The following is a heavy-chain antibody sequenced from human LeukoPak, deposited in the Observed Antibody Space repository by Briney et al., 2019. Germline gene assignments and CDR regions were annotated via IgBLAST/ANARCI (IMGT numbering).Heavy chain of an antibody. J-gene: IGHJ4*02. V-gene: IGHV3-21*01. D-gene: IGHD2-2*01. CDR2: ISSSSYI. CDR1: GFTFSSYS. CDR3: ARDGSEGDIVVVPAAKY. Sequence: GGSLRLSCAASGFTFSSYSMNWVRQAPGKGLEWVSSISSSSYIYYADSVKGRFTISRDNAKNSLYLQMNSLRAEDTAVYYCARDGSEGDIVVVPAAKYWGQGTLVTVSS.